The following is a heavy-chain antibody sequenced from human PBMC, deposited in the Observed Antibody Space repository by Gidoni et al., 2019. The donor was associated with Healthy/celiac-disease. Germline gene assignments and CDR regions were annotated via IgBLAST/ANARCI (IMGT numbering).Heavy chain of an antibody. Sequence: EVQLVESGGGLVKPGGSRRLSGEASGFTFSSYSMNWVRQAPGKGLEWFSSISSSSISLYSADSVKGRFPISRDNAKTSLYLQMNSLRAEDTAVYYCARVRYSSSWYFDYWGQGTLVTVSS. V-gene: IGHV3-21*01. CDR1: GFTFSSYS. J-gene: IGHJ4*02. CDR2: ISSSSISL. D-gene: IGHD6-13*01. CDR3: ARVRYSSSWYFDY.